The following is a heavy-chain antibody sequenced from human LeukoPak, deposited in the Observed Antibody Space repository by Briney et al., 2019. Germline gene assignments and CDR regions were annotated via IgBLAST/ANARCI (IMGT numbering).Heavy chain of an antibody. CDR2: IYYSGST. J-gene: IGHJ3*02. Sequence: RASETLSLTCTVSGGSISSSSYYWGWIRQPPGKGLEWLGSIYYSGSTYYNPSLKSRVTISVDTSKNQFSLKLSSVTAADTAVYYCARDIISGSSGYRSAFDIWGQGTMVTVSS. CDR3: ARDIISGSSGYRSAFDI. CDR1: GGSISSSSYY. D-gene: IGHD3-22*01. V-gene: IGHV4-39*07.